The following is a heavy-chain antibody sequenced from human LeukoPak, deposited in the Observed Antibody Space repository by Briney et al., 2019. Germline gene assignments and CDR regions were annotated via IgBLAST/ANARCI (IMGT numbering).Heavy chain of an antibody. D-gene: IGHD3-3*01. CDR1: GYTFTSYG. CDR2: ISAYNGNT. CDR3: ARALYYDFWSGYLVPYYYYYMDV. Sequence: ASVKVSCKASGYTFTSYGISWVRQAPGQGLEWMGWISAYNGNTNYAQKLQGRVTMTTDTSTSTAYMELRSLRSDDTAVYYCARALYYDFWSGYLVPYYYYYMDVWGKGTTVTVSS. J-gene: IGHJ6*03. V-gene: IGHV1-18*01.